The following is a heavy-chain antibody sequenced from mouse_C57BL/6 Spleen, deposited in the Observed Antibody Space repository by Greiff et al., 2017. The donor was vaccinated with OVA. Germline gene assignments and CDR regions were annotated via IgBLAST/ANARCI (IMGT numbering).Heavy chain of an antibody. CDR3: ARSWQAVKDFAY. V-gene: IGHV1-52*01. Sequence: QVQLQQSGAELVRPGSSVKLSCKASGYTFTSYWMHWVKPRPIQGLEWIGNIDPSDSETKSNQKFKDKATLTVDKSSSTAYMQLSSLTSEDSAGYNYARSWQAVKDFAYWGQGTLVTVSA. CDR2: IDPSDSET. J-gene: IGHJ3*01. D-gene: IGHD1-1*01. CDR1: GYTFTSYW.